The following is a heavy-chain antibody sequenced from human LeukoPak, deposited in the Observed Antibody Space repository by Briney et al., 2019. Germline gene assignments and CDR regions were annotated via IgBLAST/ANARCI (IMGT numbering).Heavy chain of an antibody. J-gene: IGHJ4*02. CDR3: ASTLNPYSSSWYRGYYFDY. D-gene: IGHD6-13*01. V-gene: IGHV3-66*01. CDR2: IYSGGST. Sequence: GGSLRLPCAASEFSVGSNYMTWVRQAPGKGLEWVSLIYSGGSTYYADSVKGRFTISRDNSKNTLYLQMNSLRAEDTAVYYCASTLNPYSSSWYRGYYFDYWGQGTLVTVSS. CDR1: EFSVGSNY.